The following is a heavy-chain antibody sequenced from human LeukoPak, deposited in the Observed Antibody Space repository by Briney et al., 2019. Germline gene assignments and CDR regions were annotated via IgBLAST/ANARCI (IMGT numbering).Heavy chain of an antibody. CDR3: ARDGDYEITFGGVIAPYYFDY. CDR2: ISSSSSYI. V-gene: IGHV3-21*01. J-gene: IGHJ4*02. CDR1: GFTFSSYS. D-gene: IGHD3-16*02. Sequence: PGGSPRLSCAASGFTFSSYSMNWVRQAPGKGLEWVSSISSSSSYIYYADSVKGRFTISRDNAKNSLYLQMNSLRAEDTAVYYCARDGDYEITFGGVIAPYYFDYWGQGTLVTVSS.